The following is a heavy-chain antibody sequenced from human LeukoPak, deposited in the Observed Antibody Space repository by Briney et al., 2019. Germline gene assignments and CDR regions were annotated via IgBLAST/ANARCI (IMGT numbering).Heavy chain of an antibody. V-gene: IGHV1-18*01. CDR1: GS. D-gene: IGHD5-24*01. Sequence: GASVKVSCKTSGSITWVRQPPGQGLEWMGWIRTDNGDTHYAPKLQGRVTMTTDTSTRTVYLDMMSLTSDDTAVYYCARALSGNYGRVFFTEFDDWGQGTLVTVSS. J-gene: IGHJ4*02. CDR2: IRTDNGDT. CDR3: ARALSGNYGRVFFTEFDD.